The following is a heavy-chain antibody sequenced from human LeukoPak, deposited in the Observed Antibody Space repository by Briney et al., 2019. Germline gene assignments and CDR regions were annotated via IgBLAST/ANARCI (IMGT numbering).Heavy chain of an antibody. V-gene: IGHV1-69*13. CDR3: ARDLGLTGAGYYYYMDV. J-gene: IGHJ6*03. CDR1: GYTFTSYG. CDR2: IIPIFGTA. Sequence: SVKVSCKASGYTFTSYGISWVRQAPGQGLEWMGGIIPIFGTANYAQKFQGRVTITADESTSTAYMELSSLRSEDTAVYYCARDLGLTGAGYYYYMDVWGKGTTVTVSS. D-gene: IGHD1-20*01.